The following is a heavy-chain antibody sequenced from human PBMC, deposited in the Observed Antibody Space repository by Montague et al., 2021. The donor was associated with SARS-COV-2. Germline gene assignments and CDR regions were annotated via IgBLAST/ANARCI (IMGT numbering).Heavy chain of an antibody. D-gene: IGHD3-3*01. Sequence: SETLSLTCTVSGASISSSTYYWGWIRQTPGKGPEWIGSIYYSGSTYYNPSLKSRVTISVDTSKNQFSLKLSSVTAADTAVYYCARGVPLGYDFWSGYPEIGDFDYWGQGTLVTVSS. CDR3: ARGVPLGYDFWSGYPEIGDFDY. V-gene: IGHV4-39*01. CDR1: GASISSSTYY. CDR2: IYYSGST. J-gene: IGHJ4*02.